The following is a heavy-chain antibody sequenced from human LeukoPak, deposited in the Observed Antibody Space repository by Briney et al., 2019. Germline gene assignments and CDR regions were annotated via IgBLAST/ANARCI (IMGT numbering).Heavy chain of an antibody. CDR1: GYTFTGYY. Sequence: ASVKVSCKASGYTFTGYYMHWVRQAPGQGLEWMGWINPNSGDTNYAQKFQGRVTMTRDTSISTAYMELSRLRSDDTAVYYCARPYTSGWYPLFDYCGQGTLVTVSS. D-gene: IGHD6-19*01. V-gene: IGHV1-2*02. CDR3: ARPYTSGWYPLFDY. CDR2: INPNSGDT. J-gene: IGHJ4*02.